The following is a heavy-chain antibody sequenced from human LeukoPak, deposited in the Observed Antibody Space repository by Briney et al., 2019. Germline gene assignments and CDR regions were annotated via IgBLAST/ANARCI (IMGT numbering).Heavy chain of an antibody. V-gene: IGHV4-39*07. D-gene: IGHD5-18*01. J-gene: IGHJ6*03. CDR2: IYYSGST. Sequence: SETLSLTCTVSGGSISSYYWGWIRQPPGKGLEWIGSIYYSGSTYYNPSLKSRVTISVDTSKNQFSLKLSSVTAADTAVYYCARVTGYSYGPNYYYYYMDVWGKGTTVTVSS. CDR1: GGSISSYY. CDR3: ARVTGYSYGPNYYYYYMDV.